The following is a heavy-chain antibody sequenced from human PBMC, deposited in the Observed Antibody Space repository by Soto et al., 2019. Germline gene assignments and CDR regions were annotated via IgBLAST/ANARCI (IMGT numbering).Heavy chain of an antibody. Sequence: QVQLVQSGAEVKKPGSSVKVSCKASGGTFSSSPLSWVRLAPGQGLECMGNIVPIFGTAKYAQRFQRRVTITADESTRTTYLELTSLRTEDTAIYYCARRNSRGAFESWGQGTMVTVS. V-gene: IGHV1-69*15. D-gene: IGHD5-18*01. CDR3: ARRNSRGAFES. CDR2: IVPIFGTA. J-gene: IGHJ3*02. CDR1: GGTFSSSP.